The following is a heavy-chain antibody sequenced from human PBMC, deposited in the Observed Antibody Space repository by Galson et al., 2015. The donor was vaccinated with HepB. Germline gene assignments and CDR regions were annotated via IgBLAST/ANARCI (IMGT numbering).Heavy chain of an antibody. V-gene: IGHV3-30*18. J-gene: IGHJ6*02. CDR1: GFTFSSYG. Sequence: SLRLSCAASGFTFSSYGMHWVRQAPGKGLEWVAVISYDGSNKYYADSVKGRFTISRDNSKNTLYLQMNSLRAEDTAVYYCAKARHQHSYYYGMDVWGQGTTVTVSS. D-gene: IGHD3-3*02. CDR3: AKARHQHSYYYGMDV. CDR2: ISYDGSNK.